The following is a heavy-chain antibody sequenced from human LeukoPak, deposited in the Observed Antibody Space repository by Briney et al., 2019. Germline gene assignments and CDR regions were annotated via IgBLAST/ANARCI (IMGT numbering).Heavy chain of an antibody. CDR1: GYTFTSYY. D-gene: IGHD6-19*01. J-gene: IGHJ6*04. V-gene: IGHV1-46*01. CDR3: ARDRGSGWEVYDMDV. CDR2: INPSGGST. Sequence: GASVKVSCKASGYTFTSYYMHWVRQAPGQGLEWMGIINPSGGSTSYAQKFQGRVTMTRDTSTSTVYMELSSLRSEDTAVYYCARDRGSGWEVYDMDVWGKGTTVTVSS.